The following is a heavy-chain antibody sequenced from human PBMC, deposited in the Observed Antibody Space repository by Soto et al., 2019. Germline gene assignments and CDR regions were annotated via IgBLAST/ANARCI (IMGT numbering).Heavy chain of an antibody. J-gene: IGHJ4*02. V-gene: IGHV3-33*01. CDR1: GFTFSSYG. Sequence: QVQLVESGGGVVQPGRSLRLSCAASGFTFSSYGMHWVRQAPGKGLEWVAVIWYDGSNKYYADSVKGRFTISRDKSKNTLYLQMNSLRAEDTAVYYSARGGLTDYFDYWGQGTLVTVSS. D-gene: IGHD2-21*02. CDR3: ARGGLTDYFDY. CDR2: IWYDGSNK.